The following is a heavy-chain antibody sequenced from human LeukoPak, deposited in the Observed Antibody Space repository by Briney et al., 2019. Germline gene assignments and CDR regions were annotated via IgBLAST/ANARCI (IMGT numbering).Heavy chain of an antibody. CDR3: ARSQYRYDFFDY. CDR2: IYYSGST. V-gene: IGHV4-59*08. CDR1: GGSISYYY. J-gene: IGHJ4*02. Sequence: PSETLSLTCTVSGGSISYYYWTWIRQPPGKGLEGIGSIYYSGSTNYNPSLKSRVTIPVDTSKNQFSLKLSSVTAADTAMYYCARSQYRYDFFDYWGQGTLVTVSS. D-gene: IGHD5-18*01.